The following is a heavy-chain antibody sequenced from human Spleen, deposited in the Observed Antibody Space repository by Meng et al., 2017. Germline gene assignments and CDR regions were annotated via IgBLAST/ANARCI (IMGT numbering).Heavy chain of an antibody. CDR3: AKALLSSSWRDDAFDI. V-gene: IGHV3-23*01. CDR2: ISGSGGST. D-gene: IGHD6-13*01. CDR1: GFTFSSYA. Sequence: GGSLRLSCAASGFTFSSYAMSWVRQTPGKGLEWVSAISGSGGSTYYADSVKGRFTISRDTSKHMLYLQMNSLRAEDTAVYYCAKALLSSSWRDDAFDIWGQGTMVTVSS. J-gene: IGHJ3*02.